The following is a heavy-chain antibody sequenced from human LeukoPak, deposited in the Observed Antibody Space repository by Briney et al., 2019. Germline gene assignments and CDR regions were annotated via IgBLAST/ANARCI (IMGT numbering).Heavy chain of an antibody. J-gene: IGHJ4*02. D-gene: IGHD3-9*01. Sequence: GALRLSCAASGFTFSYAWMSWVRQPPGNGLEWVGRIKSKTDGGTTDYAAPVKGRFTISRDDSRNTLYLQMSSLKTEDTAVYYCTTDCSYYDILTGYYCWGQGTLVTVSS. CDR3: TTDCSYYDILTGYYC. CDR2: IKSKTDGGTT. V-gene: IGHV3-15*01. CDR1: GFTFSYAW.